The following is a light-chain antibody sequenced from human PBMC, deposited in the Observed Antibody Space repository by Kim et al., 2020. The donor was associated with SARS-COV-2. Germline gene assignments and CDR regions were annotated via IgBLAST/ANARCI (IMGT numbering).Light chain of an antibody. CDR3: NSRDSSGNHLWV. J-gene: IGLJ3*02. Sequence: ELTQDPAVSVALGQTVRITCQGDSLRSYYASWYQQKPGQAPVLVIYGKNNRPSGIPDRFSGSSSGNTASLTITGAQAEDEADYYCNSRDSSGNHLWVFGGGTKLTVL. CDR2: GKN. V-gene: IGLV3-19*01. CDR1: SLRSYY.